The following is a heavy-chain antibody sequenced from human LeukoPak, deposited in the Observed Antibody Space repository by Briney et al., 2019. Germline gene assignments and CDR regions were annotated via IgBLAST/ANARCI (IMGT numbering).Heavy chain of an antibody. D-gene: IGHD6-13*01. V-gene: IGHV3-7*01. Sequence: PGGSLRLSCAASGFTFSSYSMNWVRQAPGKGLEWVANINLDGSERSYVDFVKGRFTISRDNADNSMYLQMNSLRAEDTAVYYCGRVIAGAIDYWGQGTLVTVSS. J-gene: IGHJ4*02. CDR3: GRVIAGAIDY. CDR2: INLDGSER. CDR1: GFTFSSYS.